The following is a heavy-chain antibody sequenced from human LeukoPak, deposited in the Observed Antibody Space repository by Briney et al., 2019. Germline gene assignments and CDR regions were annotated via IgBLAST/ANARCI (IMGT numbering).Heavy chain of an antibody. Sequence: PSETLSLTCTVSGGSISSSSYYWGWIRQPPGKGLEWIGSIYYSGSTYYNPSLKSRVTISVDTSKNQFSLKLSSVTAADTAVYSCARGDDVEYYFDYWGQGTLVTVSS. J-gene: IGHJ4*02. CDR1: GGSISSSSYY. CDR3: ARGDDVEYYFDY. D-gene: IGHD1-1*01. V-gene: IGHV4-39*07. CDR2: IYYSGST.